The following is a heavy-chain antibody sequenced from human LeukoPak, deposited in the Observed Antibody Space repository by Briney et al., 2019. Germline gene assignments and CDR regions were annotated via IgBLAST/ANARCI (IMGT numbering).Heavy chain of an antibody. D-gene: IGHD6-13*01. Sequence: PGGSLRLSCAASGFTFSSYAMSWVRQAPGKGLEWVSVISGSGGSTYYADSVKGRFTISRDNSKNTLYLQMNSLRAEDTAVYHCAKRAAAQWYCFDYWGQGTLVTVSS. J-gene: IGHJ4*02. V-gene: IGHV3-23*01. CDR3: AKRAAAQWYCFDY. CDR1: GFTFSSYA. CDR2: ISGSGGST.